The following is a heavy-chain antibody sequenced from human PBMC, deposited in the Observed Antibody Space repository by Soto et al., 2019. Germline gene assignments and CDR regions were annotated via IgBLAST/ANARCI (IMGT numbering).Heavy chain of an antibody. CDR2: INHSGST. CDR1: GGSFSGYY. J-gene: IGHJ4*02. CDR3: ARGPTMELDY. Sequence: SETLSLTCAVYGGSFSGYYWSWIRQPPGKGLEWIGEINHSGSTNYNPSLKSRVTISVDTSKNQFSLKLSSVTAADTAVYYCARGPTMELDYWGQGTLVTVSS. D-gene: IGHD3-10*01. V-gene: IGHV4-34*01.